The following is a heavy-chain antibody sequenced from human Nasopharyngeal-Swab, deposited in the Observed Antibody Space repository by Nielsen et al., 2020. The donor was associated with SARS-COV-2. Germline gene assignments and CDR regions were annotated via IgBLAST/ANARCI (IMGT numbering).Heavy chain of an antibody. CDR2: IEQDGSEK. Sequence: GESLKISCAASGFTFSSYWMSWVRQAPGKGLEWVANIEQDGSEKNYVDSVKGRFTISRDNAKNSLYLQMNSLRAEDTAVYYCAKDSGDILDSTWLPGGYWGQGTLVTVSS. D-gene: IGHD7-27*01. J-gene: IGHJ4*02. CDR1: GFTFSSYW. CDR3: AKDSGDILDSTWLPGGY. V-gene: IGHV3-7*01.